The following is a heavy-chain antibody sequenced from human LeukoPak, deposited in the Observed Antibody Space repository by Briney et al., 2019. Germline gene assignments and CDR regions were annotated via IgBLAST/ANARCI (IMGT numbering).Heavy chain of an antibody. D-gene: IGHD6-19*01. J-gene: IGHJ4*02. Sequence: ASVKVSCKASGGTFSSYTISWVRQAPGQGLEWMGRIIPTLGIANYAQKFQGRVTITADKSTSTAYMELSSLRSEDTAVYYCARAAVAGREVFAYWGQGTLVTVSS. CDR1: GGTFSSYT. CDR2: IIPTLGIA. V-gene: IGHV1-69*02. CDR3: ARAAVAGREVFAY.